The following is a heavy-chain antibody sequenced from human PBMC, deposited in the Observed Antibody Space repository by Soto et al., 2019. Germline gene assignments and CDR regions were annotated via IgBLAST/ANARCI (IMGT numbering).Heavy chain of an antibody. CDR1: GYTFTNYG. Sequence: QVQLVQSGAEVKKPGASVKVSCKTSGYTFTNYGISWVRQAPGQGLEWMGWISAYNGNTDYAQKLQGRVTMTTDTSTRKAYMELRSLRSDDTAVYYCARVGAYCVSTSCHDYWGQGTLVTVSS. V-gene: IGHV1-18*01. J-gene: IGHJ4*02. CDR3: ARVGAYCVSTSCHDY. D-gene: IGHD2-2*01. CDR2: ISAYNGNT.